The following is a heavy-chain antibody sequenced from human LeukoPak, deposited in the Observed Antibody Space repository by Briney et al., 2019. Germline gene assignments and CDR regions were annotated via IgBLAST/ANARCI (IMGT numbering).Heavy chain of an antibody. V-gene: IGHV4-39*07. J-gene: IGHJ4*02. CDR3: ARSFDGSGYYYVGDY. CDR1: GGSISSSSYY. Sequence: SETLSLTCTVSGGSISSSSYYWGWIRQPPGKGLEWIGSIYHSGSTYHNPSLKSRVTISVDTSKNQFSLKLSSVTAADTAVYCCARSFDGSGYYYVGDYWGQGTLVTVSS. D-gene: IGHD3-22*01. CDR2: IYHSGST.